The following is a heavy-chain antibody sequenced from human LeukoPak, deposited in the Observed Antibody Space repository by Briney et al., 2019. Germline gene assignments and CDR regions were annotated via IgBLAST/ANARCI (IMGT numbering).Heavy chain of an antibody. D-gene: IGHD1-7*01. CDR2: ISGSGGST. J-gene: IGHJ4*02. V-gene: IGHV3-23*01. CDR3: AKASLSGITATTDY. Sequence: PGGSLRLSCAASGFTFSNYAMSWVRQAPGKGLEWVSTISGSGGSTYYADSVKGRFTISRGNSKNTLYLQMNCLRAEDTAVYYCAKASLSGITATTDYWGQGTLVAVSS. CDR1: GFTFSNYA.